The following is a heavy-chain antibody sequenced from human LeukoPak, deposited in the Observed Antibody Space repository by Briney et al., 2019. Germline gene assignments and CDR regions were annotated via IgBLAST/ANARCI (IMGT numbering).Heavy chain of an antibody. D-gene: IGHD3-16*01. CDR1: GFIFSSYS. V-gene: IGHV3-21*01. Sequence: GGSLRLSCAASGFIFSSYSMSWVRQAPGKGLEWVSVITGSGGNTYYADSVKGRFTISRDNAKNSLYLQMNSLRAEDTAVYYCARDPYADYVWGSFDYWGQGTLVTVSS. CDR2: ITGSGGNT. CDR3: ARDPYADYVWGSFDY. J-gene: IGHJ4*02.